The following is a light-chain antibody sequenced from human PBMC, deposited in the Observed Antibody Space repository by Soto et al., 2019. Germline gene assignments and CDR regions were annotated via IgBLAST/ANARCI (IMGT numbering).Light chain of an antibody. Sequence: QSALTQPPSASGSPGQSVTIYCTGTSSDVGGYNYVSWYQQHPGKAPKLMIYEVSKRPSGVPDRFSGSKSGNTASLTVSGLQAEDEADYYCSSYAGSNNYVVFGGVTKLTVL. CDR1: SSDVGGYNY. CDR2: EVS. J-gene: IGLJ2*01. CDR3: SSYAGSNNYVV. V-gene: IGLV2-8*01.